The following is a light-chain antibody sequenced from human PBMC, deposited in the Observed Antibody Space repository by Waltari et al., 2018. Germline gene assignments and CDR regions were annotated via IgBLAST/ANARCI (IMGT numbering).Light chain of an antibody. CDR3: QQYASWPYT. V-gene: IGKV3-11*01. J-gene: IGKJ2*01. CDR2: GAS. Sequence: SCRASQSVRTDLAWYQQKPGQAPRLLIFGASNRATGIPARFSGSGSETDFTLTVSSLEPEDFAVYYCQQYASWPYTFGQGTRVEIK. CDR1: QSVRTD.